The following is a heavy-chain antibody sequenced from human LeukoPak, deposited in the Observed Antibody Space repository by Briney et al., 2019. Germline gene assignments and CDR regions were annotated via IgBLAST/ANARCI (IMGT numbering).Heavy chain of an antibody. V-gene: IGHV3-48*01. D-gene: IGHD1-26*01. CDR1: GFTFSSYS. J-gene: IGHJ4*02. CDR3: ARGWELVY. Sequence: PGGSLRLSCAASGFTFSSYSMNWVRQAPGKGLEWVSSSSGSTIYYADSVKGRFTISRDNSKNTLYLQMNSLRAEDTAVYYCARGWELVYWGQGTLVTVSS. CDR2: SSSGSTI.